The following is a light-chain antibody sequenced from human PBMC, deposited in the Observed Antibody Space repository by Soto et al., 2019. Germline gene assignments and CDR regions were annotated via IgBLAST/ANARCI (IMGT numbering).Light chain of an antibody. CDR1: QSVSSN. CDR3: QPYNNWPLT. V-gene: IGKV3-15*01. Sequence: IVMTGAPATLSVSTDERATLSCRASQSVSSNLAWYQQKPGQTPRLLIYDTSTRATGVPARFSGSRSGPEFTLTINSLQSEDFAIYYCQPYNNWPLTFGGGTKVDIK. J-gene: IGKJ4*01. CDR2: DTS.